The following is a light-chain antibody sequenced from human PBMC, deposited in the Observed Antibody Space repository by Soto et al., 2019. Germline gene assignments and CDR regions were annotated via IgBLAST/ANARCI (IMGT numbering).Light chain of an antibody. V-gene: IGKV3-15*01. CDR3: QQYIFWPPLT. CDR2: DAS. J-gene: IGKJ4*01. Sequence: EIVMTQSPATLSVSPGERATLSCRASQSVYSNLAWYRQKPGQAPRLLISDASTTATGAPARFSGSGSGTEFTLTISSLQSEDSGIYYCQQYIFWPPLTFGGGTKVEIK. CDR1: QSVYSN.